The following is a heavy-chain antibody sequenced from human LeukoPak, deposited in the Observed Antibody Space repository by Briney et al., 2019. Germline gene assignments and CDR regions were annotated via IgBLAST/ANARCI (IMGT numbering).Heavy chain of an antibody. D-gene: IGHD5-18*01. CDR1: GFTFSSYG. Sequence: GGSLRLSCAASGFTFSSYGMHWVRQAPGKGLEWVAVISYDGSNKYYADSVKGRFTISRDTSKHTPNLQMNSLRAEDTAVYYCAKTRGYSYGYLYFDYWGQGTLVTVSS. J-gene: IGHJ4*02. V-gene: IGHV3-30*18. CDR2: ISYDGSNK. CDR3: AKTRGYSYGYLYFDY.